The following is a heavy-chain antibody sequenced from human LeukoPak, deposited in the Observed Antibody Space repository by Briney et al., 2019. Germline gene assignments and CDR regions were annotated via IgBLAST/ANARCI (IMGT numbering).Heavy chain of an antibody. J-gene: IGHJ4*02. Sequence: SQTLSLTCAISGDSVSSNSAAWNWIRQSPSRGLEWLGRTYYRSKWYNDYAVSVKSRITINPDTSKNQFSLQLNPVTPEDTAVYYCARDSYDSSGYYYGYFDYWGQGTLVTVSS. CDR2: TYYRSKWYN. V-gene: IGHV6-1*01. D-gene: IGHD3-22*01. CDR1: GDSVSSNSAA. CDR3: ARDSYDSSGYYYGYFDY.